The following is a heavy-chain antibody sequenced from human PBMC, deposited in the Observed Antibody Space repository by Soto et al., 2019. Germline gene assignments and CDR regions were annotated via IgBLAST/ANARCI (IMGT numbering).Heavy chain of an antibody. Sequence: SETLSLTCTVSGGSIRSGGYYWSWVRQNPRRGLEWIGNIYYSGNTYYNPSLKSRLTISVDTSKNQFSLNLSSVTAADTAVYYCARDRLMATAGTARHYFGLDVWGQGTTVIVSS. CDR1: GGSIRSGGYY. J-gene: IGHJ6*02. CDR2: IYYSGNT. V-gene: IGHV4-31*03. D-gene: IGHD5-18*01. CDR3: ARDRLMATAGTARHYFGLDV.